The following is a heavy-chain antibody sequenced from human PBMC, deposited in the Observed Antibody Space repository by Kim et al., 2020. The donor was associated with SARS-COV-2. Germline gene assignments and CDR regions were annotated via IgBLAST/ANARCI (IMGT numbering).Heavy chain of an antibody. CDR3: ARQRTGSDAFDV. Sequence: TNYNPSLKSRVIISVDTSKNQFSLRLSSVTAADTAVYYFARQRTGSDAFDVWGQGTMVTVAS. J-gene: IGHJ3*01. CDR2: T. V-gene: IGHV4-61*07. D-gene: IGHD3-9*01.